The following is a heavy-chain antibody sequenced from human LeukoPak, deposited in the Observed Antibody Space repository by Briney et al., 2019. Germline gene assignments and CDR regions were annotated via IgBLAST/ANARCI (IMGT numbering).Heavy chain of an antibody. Sequence: ASVKVSCKASGVTFSSYAISWVRQAPGQGLEWMGGIIPIFGTANYAQKFQGRVTITADESTSTAYMELSSLRSEDTAVYYCARDPRAAAGEHFDYWGQGTLVTVSS. J-gene: IGHJ4*02. CDR2: IIPIFGTA. V-gene: IGHV1-69*13. CDR1: GVTFSSYA. D-gene: IGHD6-13*01. CDR3: ARDPRAAAGEHFDY.